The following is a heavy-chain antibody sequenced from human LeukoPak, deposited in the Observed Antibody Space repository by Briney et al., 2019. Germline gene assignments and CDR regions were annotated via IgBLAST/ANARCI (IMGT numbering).Heavy chain of an antibody. CDR2: IYYSGST. Sequence: SETLSLTCTVSGGSISSSSYYWGWLRQPPGKGLEWIGSIYYSGSTYYNPALKSRVTISVDTSKNQFSLKLSSVTAADTAVYYCARVRYSYGPRHYFDYWGQGTLVTVSS. CDR3: ARVRYSYGPRHYFDY. V-gene: IGHV4-39*07. J-gene: IGHJ4*02. CDR1: GGSISSSSYY. D-gene: IGHD5-18*01.